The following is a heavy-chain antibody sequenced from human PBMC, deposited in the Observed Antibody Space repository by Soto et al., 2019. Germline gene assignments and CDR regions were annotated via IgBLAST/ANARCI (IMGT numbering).Heavy chain of an antibody. CDR1: GYTFTSYY. CDR2: INPSGGST. D-gene: IGHD5-18*01. Sequence: ASVKVSCKASGYTFTSYYMHWVRQAPGQGLEWMGIINPSGGSTSYAQKFQGRVTMTRDTSTSTVYMELSSLRSEDTAVYYCAIDLAIDTAMVIYFAYWGQGTLVTGSS. J-gene: IGHJ4*02. V-gene: IGHV1-46*01. CDR3: AIDLAIDTAMVIYFAY.